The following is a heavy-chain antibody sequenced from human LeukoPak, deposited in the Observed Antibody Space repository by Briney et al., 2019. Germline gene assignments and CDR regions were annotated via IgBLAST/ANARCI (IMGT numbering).Heavy chain of an antibody. Sequence: GGSLRLSCAASGFTFSSYSMNWVRQAPGKGLEWVSYISSSSNTIYYADSVKGRLTISRDNAKNSLYLQMNSLRDEDTAVYYCARGVSGSYSPFDYWGQGTLVTVSS. J-gene: IGHJ4*02. D-gene: IGHD1-26*01. CDR3: ARGVSGSYSPFDY. V-gene: IGHV3-48*02. CDR1: GFTFSSYS. CDR2: ISSSSNTI.